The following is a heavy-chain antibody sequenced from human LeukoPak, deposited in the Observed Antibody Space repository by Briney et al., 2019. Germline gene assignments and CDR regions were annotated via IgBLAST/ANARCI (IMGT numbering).Heavy chain of an antibody. CDR1: GGSISSSSYY. Sequence: SETLSLTCTDSGGSISSSSYYWGWIRQPPGKGLEWIGSIYYSGSTYYNPTLKSRVTISVDTSKNQFSLKLSSVTAADTAVYYCARQVSRKVATITYLDYWGQGTLVTVSS. V-gene: IGHV4-39*01. CDR2: IYYSGST. CDR3: ARQVSRKVATITYLDY. J-gene: IGHJ4*02. D-gene: IGHD5-12*01.